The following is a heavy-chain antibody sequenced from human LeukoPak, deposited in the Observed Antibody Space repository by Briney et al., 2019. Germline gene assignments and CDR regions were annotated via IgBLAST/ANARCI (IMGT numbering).Heavy chain of an antibody. Sequence: SETLSLTCAVSGGSFSRPFWCWIRQTPGKGLEWIGEIDHSGRTDYNPSLEGRVTMSVDTSKNQFSLRLTSVTAADTAVYFCARAERRINLARGVFGSHFDSWGQGTLVSVSS. V-gene: IGHV4-34*01. CDR1: GGSFSRPF. CDR2: IDHSGRT. CDR3: ARAERRINLARGVFGSHFDS. J-gene: IGHJ5*01. D-gene: IGHD3-10*01.